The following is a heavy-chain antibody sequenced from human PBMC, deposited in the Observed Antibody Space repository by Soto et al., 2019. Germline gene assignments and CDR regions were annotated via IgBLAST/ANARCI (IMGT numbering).Heavy chain of an antibody. CDR3: ARRERAAGTDWWFDP. CDR1: GGSISSSSFH. D-gene: IGHD6-13*01. Sequence: QLQLQESGPGLVKPSETLSLTCTVSGGSISSSSFHWGWIRQPPGKGLEWIGSMYYRGSTYYSPTLKSTVTVSLDTSKNQFSLKMSSVTAADAAGYYCARRERAAGTDWWFDPWGQGTLVTVSS. J-gene: IGHJ5*02. V-gene: IGHV4-39*01. CDR2: MYYRGST.